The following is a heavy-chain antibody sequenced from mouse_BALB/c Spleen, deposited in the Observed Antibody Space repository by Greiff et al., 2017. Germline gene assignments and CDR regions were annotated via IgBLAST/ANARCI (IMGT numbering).Heavy chain of an antibody. D-gene: IGHD1-1*01. V-gene: IGHV14-1*02. CDR1: GFNIKDYY. CDR2: IDPENGNT. J-gene: IGHJ3*01. Sequence: DVQLQESGAELVRPGALVKLSCKASGFNIKDYYMHWVKQRPEQGLEWIGWIDPENGNTIYDPKFQGKASITADTSSNTAYLQLSSLTSEDTAVYYCASYGSSYPWFAYWGQGTLVTVSA. CDR3: ASYGSSYPWFAY.